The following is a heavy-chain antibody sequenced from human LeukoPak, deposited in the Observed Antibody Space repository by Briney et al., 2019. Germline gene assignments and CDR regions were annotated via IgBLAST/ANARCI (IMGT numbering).Heavy chain of an antibody. CDR1: GDSITSYY. D-gene: IGHD1-1*01. CDR2: IYNSGST. J-gene: IGHJ3*02. V-gene: IGHV4-59*01. Sequence: SETLSLTCTVSGDSITSYYWSWIRQSPGKGLEWIGYIYNSGSTKYNPSLKSRITISVDTSKNQFSLKLRSVTAADTAVYYCARRYNDAFDIWGQGTMVTVSS. CDR3: ARRYNDAFDI.